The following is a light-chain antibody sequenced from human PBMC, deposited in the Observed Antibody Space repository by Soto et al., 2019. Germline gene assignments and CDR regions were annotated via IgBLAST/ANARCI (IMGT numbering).Light chain of an antibody. CDR2: GAS. Sequence: EIVLTQSPGTLSLSPGERATLSRRASQTVGVRLAWYQHKPGQAPRLLIYGASTRATGIPARFSGSGSGTEFTLTISSLQSEDFAVYYCQQYNNWPLTFGGGTKVDNK. CDR3: QQYNNWPLT. V-gene: IGKV3-15*01. CDR1: QTVGVR. J-gene: IGKJ4*01.